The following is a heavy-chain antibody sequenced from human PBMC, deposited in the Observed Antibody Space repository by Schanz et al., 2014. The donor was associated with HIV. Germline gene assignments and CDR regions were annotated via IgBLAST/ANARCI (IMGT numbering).Heavy chain of an antibody. J-gene: IGHJ4*02. CDR2: INPYNGNT. CDR1: GHPFTSYA. D-gene: IGHD2-15*01. Sequence: QIQLVQSGAEMKKPGASVKVSCKTSGHPFTSYAISWLRQAPGQGPEWMGWINPYNGNTNSAQKFQGRVTMTTDTSMSTAYMELSSLRSEDTAVYYCARGRFCSGGSCYHDYWGQGTLVTVSS. V-gene: IGHV1-18*01. CDR3: ARGRFCSGGSCYHDY.